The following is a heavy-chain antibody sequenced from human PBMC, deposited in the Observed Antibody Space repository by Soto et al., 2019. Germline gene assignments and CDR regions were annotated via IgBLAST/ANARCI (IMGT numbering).Heavy chain of an antibody. CDR1: GGTFSTLG. D-gene: IGHD3-16*01. CDR3: ARSAPMDAGDKYYFDF. CDR2: IIPFFGTA. J-gene: IGHJ4*02. Sequence: QVQLVQSGAEVKKTGSSVKVSCKASGGTFSTLGISWVRQAPGQGLEWMGGIIPFFGTANYAQKFQDRMTITAHEYTTTVYMDLRSLRSDDTAMYYCARSAPMDAGDKYYFDFWGQGALVTVSS. V-gene: IGHV1-69*01.